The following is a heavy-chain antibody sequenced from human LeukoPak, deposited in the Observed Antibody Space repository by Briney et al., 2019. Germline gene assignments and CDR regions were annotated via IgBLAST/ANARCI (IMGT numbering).Heavy chain of an antibody. CDR2: IYCSGST. J-gene: IGHJ4*02. CDR3: ARERWSLDSSVYALDY. Sequence: PSETLSLTCTVSGGSISSNYWSWIRQPPGKGLEWVWYIYCSGSTNYSPSLKSRVTISVATSKDQFSLKLSSVTAADTAVYYCARERWSLDSSVYALDYWGQGTLVTVSS. CDR1: GGSISSNY. D-gene: IGHD3-22*01. V-gene: IGHV4-59*01.